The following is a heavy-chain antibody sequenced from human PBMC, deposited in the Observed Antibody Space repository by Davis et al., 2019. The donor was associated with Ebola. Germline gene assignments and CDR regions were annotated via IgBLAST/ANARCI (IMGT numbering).Heavy chain of an antibody. CDR3: TKGGDSNYDFDH. V-gene: IGHV3-23*01. CDR1: GFIFRTYA. Sequence: GGSLRLSCSASGFIFRTYAMSWVRQAPGKGPEWVSGISGSGGNTYYADSAKGRFTISRDNSKNTLYLQMNSLRVEDTALYYCTKGGDSNYDFDHWGQGTLVTVSS. CDR2: ISGSGGNT. D-gene: IGHD4-11*01. J-gene: IGHJ4*02.